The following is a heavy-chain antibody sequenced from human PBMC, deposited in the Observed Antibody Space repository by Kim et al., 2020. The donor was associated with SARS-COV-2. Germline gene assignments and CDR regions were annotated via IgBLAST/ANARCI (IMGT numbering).Heavy chain of an antibody. CDR3: ARDVTQGSWFGGPFDY. CDR1: GFTFSSYG. CDR2: IWYDGSNK. Sequence: GGSLRLSCAASGFTFSSYGMHWVRQAPGKGLEWVAVIWYDGSNKYYADSVKGRFTISRDNSKNTLYLQMNSLRAEDTAVYYCARDVTQGSWFGGPFDYWGQGTLVTVSS. D-gene: IGHD3-10*01. J-gene: IGHJ4*02. V-gene: IGHV3-33*01.